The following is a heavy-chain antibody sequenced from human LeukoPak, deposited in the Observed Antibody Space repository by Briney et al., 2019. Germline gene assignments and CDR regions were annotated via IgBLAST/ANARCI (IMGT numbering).Heavy chain of an antibody. D-gene: IGHD1-7*01. CDR3: ARRQVFDNWNYSNPYYFDY. CDR1: GGSFSGYY. Sequence: SETLSLTCAVYGGSFSGYYWSWIRQPPGKGLEWIAEINHSGSTNYNPSLKSRVTTSVDTSKNQFSLKLSSVTAADTAVYYCARRQVFDNWNYSNPYYFDYWGQGTLVTVSS. J-gene: IGHJ4*02. CDR2: INHSGST. V-gene: IGHV4-34*01.